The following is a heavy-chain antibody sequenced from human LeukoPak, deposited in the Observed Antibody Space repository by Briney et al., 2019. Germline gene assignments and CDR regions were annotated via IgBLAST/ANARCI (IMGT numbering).Heavy chain of an antibody. CDR1: GGSFSNFG. CDR3: ARGNSSGWEDFDY. CDR2: IIPIFGTT. D-gene: IGHD6-19*01. V-gene: IGHV1-69*13. Sequence: SVKVSCRASGGSFSNFGISWVRQAPGQGLEWMGGIIPIFGTTNYTQKFQGRVTITADESTSTAYMELSSLGSEDTAVHYCARGNSSGWEDFDYWGQGTLVTVSS. J-gene: IGHJ4*02.